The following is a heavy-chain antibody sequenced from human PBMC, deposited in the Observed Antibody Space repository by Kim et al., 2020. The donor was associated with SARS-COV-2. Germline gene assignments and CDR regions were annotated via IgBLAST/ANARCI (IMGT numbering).Heavy chain of an antibody. V-gene: IGHV5-51*01. J-gene: IGHJ4*02. D-gene: IGHD1-26*01. CDR2: T. Sequence: TRYSPSVQGQVTISADKSISAAYRQWSSLKASDTAMYYCARHLVGAKDYWGQGTLVTVSS. CDR3: ARHLVGAKDY.